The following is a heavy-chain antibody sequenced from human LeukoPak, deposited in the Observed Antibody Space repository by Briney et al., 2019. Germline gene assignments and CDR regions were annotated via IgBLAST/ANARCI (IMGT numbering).Heavy chain of an antibody. J-gene: IGHJ6*02. V-gene: IGHV4-4*07. D-gene: IGHD1-26*01. Sequence: SETLSLTCTVSTGSISTYYWNWIRQPAGKGLEWIGRISTSGSINYNPSLKSRATMSVDTSKNQISLKLTSVTAADTAVYYCAREGIVGAPYYYYGMDVWGQGTTVTVSS. CDR1: TGSISTYY. CDR3: AREGIVGAPYYYYGMDV. CDR2: ISTSGSI.